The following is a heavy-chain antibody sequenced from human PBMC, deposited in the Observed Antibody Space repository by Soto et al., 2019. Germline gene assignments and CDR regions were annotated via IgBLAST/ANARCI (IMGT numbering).Heavy chain of an antibody. J-gene: IGHJ4*02. CDR2: LYGGGGI. V-gene: IGHV3-66*01. D-gene: IGHD1-7*01. Sequence: GGSLRLSCAASGFSVSINYVSWVRQAPGKGLEWVSLLYGGGGIFYADSVKGRFTISRDNSKNTLYLQMNSLRAEDTAVYYCARDGIGGTAFRGFLDYWGQGTLVTVSS. CDR3: ARDGIGGTAFRGFLDY. CDR1: GFSVSINY.